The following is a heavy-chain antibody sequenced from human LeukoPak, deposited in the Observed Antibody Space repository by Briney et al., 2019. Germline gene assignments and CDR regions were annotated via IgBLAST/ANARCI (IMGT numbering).Heavy chain of an antibody. CDR3: ARYYYDSSGYYPYDY. Sequence: SETLSLTCTVSGYSISSGYYRGWIRQPPGKGLEWVGSIYHSGSTYYNPSLKSRATISVDTSKNQFSLKLSSVTAADTAVYYCARYYYDSSGYYPYDYWGQGTLVTVSS. CDR1: GYSISSGYY. V-gene: IGHV4-38-2*02. J-gene: IGHJ4*02. CDR2: IYHSGST. D-gene: IGHD3-22*01.